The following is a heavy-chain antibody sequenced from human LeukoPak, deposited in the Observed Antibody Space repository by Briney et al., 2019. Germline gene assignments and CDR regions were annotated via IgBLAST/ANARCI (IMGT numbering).Heavy chain of an antibody. Sequence: GGSLRLSCAASGFTFSSYAMTWVRQAPGKGLEWVSVISGSGGSTYSADSVEGRFTISRDNSKNTLYLQMTSLRAEDTAVYYCAKRSDAYRVFDYWGQGTLVTVSS. CDR3: AKRSDAYRVFDY. D-gene: IGHD5-24*01. CDR2: ISGSGGST. CDR1: GFTFSSYA. V-gene: IGHV3-23*01. J-gene: IGHJ4*02.